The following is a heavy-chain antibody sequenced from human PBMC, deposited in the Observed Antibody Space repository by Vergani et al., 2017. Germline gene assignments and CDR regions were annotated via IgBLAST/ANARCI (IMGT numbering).Heavy chain of an antibody. CDR2: TIPILGIA. CDR1: GGTFSSYT. V-gene: IGHV1-69*08. J-gene: IGHJ4*02. CDR3: ARDLTHDSSFDY. D-gene: IGHD3-22*01. Sequence: QVQLVQSGAEVKKPGSSVKVSCKASGGTFSSYTISWVRQAPGQGLEWMGRTIPILGIANYAQKFQGRVTITADKSTSTAYMELSSLRSEDTAVYYCARDLTHDSSFDYWGQGTLVTVSS.